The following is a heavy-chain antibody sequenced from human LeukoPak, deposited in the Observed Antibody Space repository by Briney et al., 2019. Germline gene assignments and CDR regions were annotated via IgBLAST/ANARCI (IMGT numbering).Heavy chain of an antibody. D-gene: IGHD3-10*01. CDR1: GYTFTGYY. V-gene: IGHV1-2*02. Sequence: ASVKVSCKASGYTFTGYYMHWVRQAPGQGLEWMGWINPNSGGTNYAQKFQGRVTMTRDTSISTAYMELSRLRSDDTAVYYCAREDGSGRNHASIDYWGRGTLVTVSS. CDR2: INPNSGGT. J-gene: IGHJ4*02. CDR3: AREDGSGRNHASIDY.